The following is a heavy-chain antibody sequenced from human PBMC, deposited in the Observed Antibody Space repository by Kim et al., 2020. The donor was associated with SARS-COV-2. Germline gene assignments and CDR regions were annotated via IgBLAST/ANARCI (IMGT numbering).Heavy chain of an antibody. J-gene: IGHJ2*01. V-gene: IGHV4-59*01. Sequence: KSRVTISVDTSKNQFSLKLSSVTAADTAVYYCARDRQPGIAAAGTEYFDLWGRGTLVTVSS. CDR3: ARDRQPGIAAAGTEYFDL. D-gene: IGHD6-13*01.